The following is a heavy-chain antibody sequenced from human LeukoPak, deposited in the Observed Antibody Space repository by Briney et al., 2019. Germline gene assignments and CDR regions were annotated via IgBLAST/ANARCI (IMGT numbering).Heavy chain of an antibody. CDR1: GGTFSSYA. CDR3: ARVDLYYDSSGYSQAANDY. CDR2: VSAYNGVT. Sequence: GASVKVSCKASGGTFSSYAISWVRQAPGQGLEWMGWVSAYNGVTNYAQKFQGRVTMATDTPTSTAYMELRSLRSDDTAVYYCARVDLYYDSSGYSQAANDYWGQGTLVTVSS. V-gene: IGHV1-18*01. D-gene: IGHD3-22*01. J-gene: IGHJ4*02.